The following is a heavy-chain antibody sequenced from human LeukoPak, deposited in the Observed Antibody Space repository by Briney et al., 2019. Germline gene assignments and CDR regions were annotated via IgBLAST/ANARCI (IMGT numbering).Heavy chain of an antibody. CDR1: GGTFSSYA. Sequence: SVKVSCKASGGTFSSYAISWVRQAPGQGLEWMGRIIPIFGTANYAQKFQGRVTITTDESTSTAYVELSSLRSEDTAVYYWASPQNGYRYGYYWGQGTLVTVSS. J-gene: IGHJ4*02. CDR3: ASPQNGYRYGYY. CDR2: IIPIFGTA. V-gene: IGHV1-69*05. D-gene: IGHD5-18*01.